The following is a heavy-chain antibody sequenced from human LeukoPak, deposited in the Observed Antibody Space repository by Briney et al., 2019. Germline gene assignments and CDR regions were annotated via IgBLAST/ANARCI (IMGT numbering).Heavy chain of an antibody. J-gene: IGHJ4*02. Sequence: GGSLRLSCAASGFTFSNVWMNWVRQAPGKGLEWVGRIRSKTHGEAIDYAAPVRGRFTISRDDSKNTLYLQLNSQKTEDTAVYYCARAGGVWLEFDYWGQGTLVTVSS. CDR1: GFTFSNVW. CDR2: IRSKTHGEAI. V-gene: IGHV3-15*07. CDR3: ARAGGVWLEFDY. D-gene: IGHD2-8*02.